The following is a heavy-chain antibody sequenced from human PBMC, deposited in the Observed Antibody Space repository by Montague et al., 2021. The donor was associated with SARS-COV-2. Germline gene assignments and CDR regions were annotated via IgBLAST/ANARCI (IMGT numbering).Heavy chain of an antibody. V-gene: IGHV3-53*01. CDR3: ARGGGLRNYGMDV. CDR1: VFTVSTNY. Sequence: SLRLSCAASVFTVSTNYMSWVRQAPGKGLEWISVTYSGCDTYYAXXVKGRFTISRDNSKNTLYLQMNSLRAEDTAVYYCARGGGLRNYGMDVWGQGTTVTVPS. J-gene: IGHJ6*02. D-gene: IGHD5-12*01. CDR2: TYSGCDT.